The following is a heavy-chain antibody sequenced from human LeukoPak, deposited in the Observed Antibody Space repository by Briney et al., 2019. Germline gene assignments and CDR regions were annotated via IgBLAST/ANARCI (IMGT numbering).Heavy chain of an antibody. CDR3: ARETTRGFGRFH. CDR1: GYTFTCYY. Sequence: ASVTVSCKASGYTFTCYYMHWVRQAPGQGLEWMGWINPNSGGTNYAQKFQGRVTMTRDTSISTAYMELSRLRSDDTAVYYCARETTRGFGRFHWGQGTLVTVSS. CDR2: INPNSGGT. J-gene: IGHJ4*02. D-gene: IGHD3-16*01. V-gene: IGHV1-2*02.